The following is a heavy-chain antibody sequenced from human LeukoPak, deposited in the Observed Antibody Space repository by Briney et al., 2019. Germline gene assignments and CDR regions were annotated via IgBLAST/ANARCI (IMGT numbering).Heavy chain of an antibody. V-gene: IGHV1-2*02. CDR3: ARGYRSGGSCSYMDV. J-gene: IGHJ6*03. D-gene: IGHD2-15*01. Sequence: GASVKVSCKASGYTFTGYYMHWVRQAPGQGLEWMGWINPNSGGTNYAQKFQGRVTMTRDTSISTAYMELSRLRSDDTAVYHCARGYRSGGSCSYMDVWGKGTTVTVSS. CDR1: GYTFTGYY. CDR2: INPNSGGT.